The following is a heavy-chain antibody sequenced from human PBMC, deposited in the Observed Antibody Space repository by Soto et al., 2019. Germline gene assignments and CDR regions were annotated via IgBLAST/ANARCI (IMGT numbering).Heavy chain of an antibody. CDR1: GFTFSSYG. V-gene: IGHV3-21*01. D-gene: IGHD6-13*01. J-gene: IGHJ5*02. Sequence: GGSLRLSCAASGFTFSSYGMNWVRQAPGKGLEWVSFISSSSSYIYYADSVKGRLTISRDNAKKSLYLQMNSLRDEDTAVYYCARNLIAAAGPSRNWFDPWGQGTLVTVSS. CDR3: ARNLIAAAGPSRNWFDP. CDR2: ISSSSSYI.